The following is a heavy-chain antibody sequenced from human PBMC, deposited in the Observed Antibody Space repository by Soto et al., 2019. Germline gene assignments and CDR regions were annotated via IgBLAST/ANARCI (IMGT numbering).Heavy chain of an antibody. V-gene: IGHV1-2*02. CDR2: INAHSGGT. CDR3: AKDLSRQLAHRFPP. CDR1: GFWFTGYY. J-gene: IGHJ5*02. Sequence: ASVKVSCKASGFWFTGYYIHWLRQAPGQGLEWMGWINAHSGGTEYAQKFQGRVTLTRDTSIATAYLTLTSLTSDDTALYYCAKDLSRQLAHRFPPSAQRTPVPVSA. D-gene: IGHD6-6*01.